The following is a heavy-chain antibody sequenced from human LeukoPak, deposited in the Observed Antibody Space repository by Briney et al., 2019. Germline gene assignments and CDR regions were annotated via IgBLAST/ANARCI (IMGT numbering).Heavy chain of an antibody. Sequence: SETLSLTCTVSGGSISSFYWSWIRQPPGKGLEWIGYIYYSGSTNYNPSLKSRVTISLNTSKYQFSLRLSSVTAADTAVYYCARDPGVGATTLGAFDIWGQGTMVTVSS. CDR1: GGSISSFY. CDR2: IYYSGST. CDR3: ARDPGVGATTLGAFDI. J-gene: IGHJ3*02. V-gene: IGHV4-59*12. D-gene: IGHD1-26*01.